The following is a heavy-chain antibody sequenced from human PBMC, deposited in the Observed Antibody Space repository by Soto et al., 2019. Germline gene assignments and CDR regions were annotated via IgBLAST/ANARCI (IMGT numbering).Heavy chain of an antibody. CDR1: GDSISSYY. J-gene: IGHJ6*03. D-gene: IGHD6-6*01. Sequence: KLPETLSLTCTVSGDSISSYYWSWIRQPPGTGLEWIGYIDYSGSTNYNPSLWGRVTISVDTSKNQFSLNLNSMTAADTAVYYCARVGFDYTSSGYYYYMDVWGRGTTVTVSS. V-gene: IGHV4-59*01. CDR3: ARVGFDYTSSGYYYYMDV. CDR2: IDYSGST.